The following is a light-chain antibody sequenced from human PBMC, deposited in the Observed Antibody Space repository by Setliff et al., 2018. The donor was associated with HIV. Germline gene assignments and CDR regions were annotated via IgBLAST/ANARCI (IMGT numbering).Light chain of an antibody. V-gene: IGLV6-57*01. CDR2: EDN. CDR3: QSFDSNNQV. Sequence: NFMLTQPHSVSESPGKTVTISCTRSSGSIASNYVQWYQQRPGSSPTTVIYEDNERPSGVPDRFSGSIDSSSNSVSLTISGLKTEDEADYYCQSFDSNNQVFGTGTKVTVL. J-gene: IGLJ1*01. CDR1: SGSIASNY.